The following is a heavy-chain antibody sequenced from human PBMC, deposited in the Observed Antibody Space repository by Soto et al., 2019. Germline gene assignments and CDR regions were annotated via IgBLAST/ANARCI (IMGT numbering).Heavy chain of an antibody. V-gene: IGHV4-39*01. CDR3: ARHGVHSSGWAGP. D-gene: IGHD6-19*01. Sequence: SETLSLTCTVSGGSISSSSYYWGWIRQPPGKGLEWIGSIYYSGSTYYNPSLKSRVTISVDTSKNQFSLKLSSVTAADTAVYYRARHGVHSSGWAGPWGQGTLVTVSS. J-gene: IGHJ5*02. CDR1: GGSISSSSYY. CDR2: IYYSGST.